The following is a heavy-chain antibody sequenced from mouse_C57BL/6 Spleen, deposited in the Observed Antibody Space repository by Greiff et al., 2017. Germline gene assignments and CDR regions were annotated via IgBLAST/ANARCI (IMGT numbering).Heavy chain of an antibody. CDR1: GYSFTGYY. CDR2: INPSTGGT. D-gene: IGHD4-1*01. J-gene: IGHJ2*01. V-gene: IGHV1-42*01. Sequence: EVKLVESGPELVKPGASVKISCKASGYSFTGYYMNWVKQSPEKSLEWIGEINPSTGGTTYNQKFKAKATLTVDKSSSTAYMQLKSLTSEDSAVYYCERWLTGAYFDYWGQGTTLTVSS. CDR3: ERWLTGAYFDY.